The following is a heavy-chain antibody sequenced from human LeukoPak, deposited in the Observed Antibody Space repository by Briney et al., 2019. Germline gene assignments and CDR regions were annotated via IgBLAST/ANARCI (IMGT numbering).Heavy chain of an antibody. CDR2: ISWDSSYT. CDR3: ARRGSGLDY. V-gene: IGHV3-11*03. D-gene: IGHD6-19*01. J-gene: IGHJ4*02. Sequence: GGSLRLSCAASGFTFSDYYMSWIRQAPGRGLEWVSYISWDSSYTSYADSVKGRFTVSRDNAQKSLYLQMDSLRAEDTAVYYCARRGSGLDYWGQGTLVTVSS. CDR1: GFTFSDYY.